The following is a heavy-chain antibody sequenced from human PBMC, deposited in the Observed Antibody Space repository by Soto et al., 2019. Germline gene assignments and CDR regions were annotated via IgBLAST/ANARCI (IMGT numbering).Heavy chain of an antibody. CDR2: IDPSDSYT. Sequence: GESLKISCKGSGYSFTSYWISWVRQMPGKGLEWMGRIDPSDSYTNYSPSFQGHVTISADKSISTAYLQWSSLKASDTAMYYCARHGESGYAQIAWKKYYSYYGMDVWGQGTTVTVSS. D-gene: IGHD5-12*01. V-gene: IGHV5-10-1*01. CDR3: ARHGESGYAQIAWKKYYSYYGMDV. J-gene: IGHJ6*02. CDR1: GYSFTSYW.